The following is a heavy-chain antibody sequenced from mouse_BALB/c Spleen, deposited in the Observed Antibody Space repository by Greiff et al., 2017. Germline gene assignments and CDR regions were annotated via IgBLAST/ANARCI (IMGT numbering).Heavy chain of an antibody. V-gene: IGHV5-12-1*01. J-gene: IGHJ2*01. Sequence: EVQLVESGGGLVKPGGSLKLSCAASGFAFSSYDMSWVRQTPEKRLEWVAYISSGGGSTYYPDTVKGRFTISRDNAKNTLYLQMSSLKSEDTAMYYCARQRDIVVYGNYGSFDYWGQGTTLTVSS. CDR1: GFAFSSYD. CDR3: ARQRDIVVYGNYGSFDY. CDR2: ISSGGGST. D-gene: IGHD2-1*01.